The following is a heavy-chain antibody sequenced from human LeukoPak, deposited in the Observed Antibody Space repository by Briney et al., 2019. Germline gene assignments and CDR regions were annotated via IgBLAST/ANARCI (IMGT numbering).Heavy chain of an antibody. CDR3: ARVGRSGWTVDY. Sequence: GGSLRLSCAASGFDVSTYSIDWVRQAPGKGLEWVSYISSSSSNIYHADSVKGRFTISRDNDKNSLHMQMNSLRAEDTAVYYCARVGRSGWTVDYWGQGTLVTVSS. CDR2: ISSSSSNI. V-gene: IGHV3-48*04. D-gene: IGHD6-19*01. J-gene: IGHJ4*02. CDR1: GFDVSTYS.